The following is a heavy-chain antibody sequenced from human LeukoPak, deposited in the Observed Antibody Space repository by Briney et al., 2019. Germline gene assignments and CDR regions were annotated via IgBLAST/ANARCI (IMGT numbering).Heavy chain of an antibody. CDR3: AREYYDSSDYPRQHYFDY. CDR1: GFTFGGYT. CDR2: IWYDGSYK. J-gene: IGHJ4*02. V-gene: IGHV3-33*08. D-gene: IGHD3-22*01. Sequence: PGGSLRLSCAGSGFTFGGYTIHWVRQAPGKGLEWVALIWYDGSYKYYADSVKGRFTISRDNSKNTLYLQMNSLRAEDTAVYYCAREYYDSSDYPRQHYFDYWGQGTLVTVSS.